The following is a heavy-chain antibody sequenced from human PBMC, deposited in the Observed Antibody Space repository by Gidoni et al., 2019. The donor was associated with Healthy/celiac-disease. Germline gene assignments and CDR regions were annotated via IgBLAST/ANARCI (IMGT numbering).Heavy chain of an antibody. CDR2: IRSKAYGGTT. D-gene: IGHD2-2*02. Sequence: EVQLVESGGGLVKPGRSLRLSCTASGFTFGDYAMSWFRKAPGKGLEWVGVIRSKAYGGTTEYAASVKGRFTISRDDSKSIAYLQMNSLKTEDTAVYYCTRDRVGYCSSTSCYKFSYCYFDLWGRGTLVTVSS. V-gene: IGHV3-49*05. J-gene: IGHJ2*01. CDR3: TRDRVGYCSSTSCYKFSYCYFDL. CDR1: GFTFGDYA.